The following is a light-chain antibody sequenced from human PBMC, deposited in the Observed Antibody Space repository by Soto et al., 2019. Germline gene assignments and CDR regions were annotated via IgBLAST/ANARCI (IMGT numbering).Light chain of an antibody. CDR1: ESVDDDF. Sequence: EIVLTQSPGTLSLSSGEWATLSCRANESVDDDFLAWYQRRPGQAPRLLIYGASTRASGIPQRFSGGGSGTEFTLTISRLEPEDFAVYYCQQYGGSPLTFGQGTRLEIK. V-gene: IGKV3-20*01. CDR3: QQYGGSPLT. J-gene: IGKJ5*01. CDR2: GAS.